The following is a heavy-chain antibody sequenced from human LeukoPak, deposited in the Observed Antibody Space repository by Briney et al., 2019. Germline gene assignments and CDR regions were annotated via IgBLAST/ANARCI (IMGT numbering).Heavy chain of an antibody. CDR3: ARGGVRENYYYYSMDV. J-gene: IGHJ6*03. Sequence: PSETLSLTCTVSGGSISSSSYYWGWIRQPPGKGLEWIGRIYTSGSTNCNPSLKSRVTISVDTSNNQFSLKLSSVTAADTAVYYCARGGVRENYYYYSMDVWGKGTTVTVSS. V-gene: IGHV4-61*02. CDR1: GGSISSSSYY. D-gene: IGHD3-10*01. CDR2: IYTSGST.